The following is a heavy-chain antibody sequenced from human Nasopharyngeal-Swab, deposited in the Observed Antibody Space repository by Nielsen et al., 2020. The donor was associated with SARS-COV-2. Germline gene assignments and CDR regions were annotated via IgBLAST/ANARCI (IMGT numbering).Heavy chain of an antibody. D-gene: IGHD4-17*01. CDR1: GGSISSYY. CDR2: IYYSGST. CDR3: AGETTLTYYLDY. Sequence: SETLSLTCTVSGGSISSYYWSWIRQPPGKGLEWIGYIYYSGSTNYNPSLKSRVTISVDTSKNQFSLKLSSVTAADTAVYYCAGETTLTYYLDYWGQGTLVTVSS. V-gene: IGHV4-59*01. J-gene: IGHJ4*02.